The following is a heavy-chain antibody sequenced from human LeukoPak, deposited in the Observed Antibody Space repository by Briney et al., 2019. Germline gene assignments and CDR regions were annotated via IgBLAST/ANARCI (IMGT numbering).Heavy chain of an antibody. CDR1: AFTFSNYA. CDR3: AKDSPRYSSGWYYFDY. D-gene: IGHD6-19*01. J-gene: IGHJ4*02. CDR2: ISGNGGNT. Sequence: PGGSLRLSCAASAFTFSNYAMSWVRQAPGKGLEWASGISGNGGNTYYADSVKGRFTISRDNSKNTLYLQMNSLRAEDTAVYYCAKDSPRYSSGWYYFDYWGQGTLVTVSS. V-gene: IGHV3-23*01.